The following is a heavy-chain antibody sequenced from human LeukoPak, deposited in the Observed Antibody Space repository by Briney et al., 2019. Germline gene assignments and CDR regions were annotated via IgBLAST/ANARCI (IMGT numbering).Heavy chain of an antibody. Sequence: PSETLSLTCSVSGYSISSGYYWGWIRQPPGKGLEWIGYIYYSGSTNYNPSLKSRVTISVDTSKNQFSLKLSSVTAADTAVYYCASTPGNDAFDIWGQGTMVTVSS. CDR2: IYYSGST. CDR3: ASTPGNDAFDI. D-gene: IGHD1-14*01. CDR1: GYSISSGYY. J-gene: IGHJ3*02. V-gene: IGHV4-38-2*02.